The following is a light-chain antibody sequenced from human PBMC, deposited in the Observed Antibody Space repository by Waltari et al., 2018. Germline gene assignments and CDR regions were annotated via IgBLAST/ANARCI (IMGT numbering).Light chain of an antibody. CDR3: QQTYSVPRGGFT. CDR2: SAY. J-gene: IGKJ3*01. CDR1: HSIATY. Sequence: QLTPSPYSLSASVGERVTVTCRGSHSIATYLSWYQQRAREAPKLLIHSAYTLQSGGPSRFSGSRSGTEFTLTISSLHPEDSATYYCQQTYSVPRGGFTFGPGTKVEIQ. V-gene: IGKV1-39*01.